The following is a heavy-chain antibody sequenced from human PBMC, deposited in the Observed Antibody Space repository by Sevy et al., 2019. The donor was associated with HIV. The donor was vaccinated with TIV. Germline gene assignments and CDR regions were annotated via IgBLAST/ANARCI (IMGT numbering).Heavy chain of an antibody. J-gene: IGHJ4*02. Sequence: GESLKISCKGSGYSFTSYWIGWVRQMPGKGLEWMGIIYPADSHTRYSPSFQGQVTISAEKSISTAYLQWGSLKAADTAMYFCARGTTVTRIDYWGQGTLVTVSS. CDR3: ARGTTVTRIDY. CDR2: IYPADSHT. V-gene: IGHV5-51*01. D-gene: IGHD4-17*01. CDR1: GYSFTSYW.